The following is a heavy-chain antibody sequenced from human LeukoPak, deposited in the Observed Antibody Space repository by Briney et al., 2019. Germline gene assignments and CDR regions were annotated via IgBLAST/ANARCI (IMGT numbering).Heavy chain of an antibody. CDR1: GFTFSDYY. CDR2: ISSSGSTI. Sequence: GGSLRLSCAASGFTFSDYYMSWIRQAPGKGLEWVSYISSSGSTIYYADSVKGRFTISRDNAKNSLYLQMNSLRAEDTAVYYCARDAVYCGGDCYRGASYYFDYWGQGTLVTVSS. J-gene: IGHJ4*02. D-gene: IGHD2-21*02. V-gene: IGHV3-11*01. CDR3: ARDAVYCGGDCYRGASYYFDY.